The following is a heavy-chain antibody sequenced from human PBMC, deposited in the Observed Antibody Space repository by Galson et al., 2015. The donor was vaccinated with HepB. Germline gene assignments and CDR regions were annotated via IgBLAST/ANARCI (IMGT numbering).Heavy chain of an antibody. J-gene: IGHJ4*02. Sequence: SLRLSCAASGFTFSSYGMHWVRQAPGKGLEWVAVISYDGSNKYYADSVKGRFTISRDNSKNTLYLQMNSLRAEDTAVYYCAKIGYYYDSSGYPVGGGFDYWGQGTLVTVSS. CDR3: AKIGYYYDSSGYPVGGGFDY. D-gene: IGHD3-22*01. CDR1: GFTFSSYG. CDR2: ISYDGSNK. V-gene: IGHV3-30*18.